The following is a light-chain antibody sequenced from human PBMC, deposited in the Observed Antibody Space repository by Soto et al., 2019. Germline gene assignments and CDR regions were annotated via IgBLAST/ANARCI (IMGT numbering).Light chain of an antibody. CDR1: RSDVGDYNY. CDR3: SSYSSSSLGVL. CDR2: EVT. V-gene: IGLV2-14*01. J-gene: IGLJ2*01. Sequence: QSVLTQPASVSGSPGQSITISCSGNRSDVGDYNYVSWYQLHPGRAPKLMIYEVTNRPSGVSNRFSASKSGNTASLTISGLQADDEGDYYCSSYSSSSLGVLFGGGTKLTVL.